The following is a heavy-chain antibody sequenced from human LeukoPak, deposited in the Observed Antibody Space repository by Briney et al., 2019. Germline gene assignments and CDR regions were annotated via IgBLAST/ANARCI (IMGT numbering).Heavy chain of an antibody. Sequence: ASVKVSCKASGYTFSSYHIHWVRQAPGQGLEWMGKINPSFNPGVDVTSYAQKFQGRVTMTRDISTSTVYMELSSLRSEDTAVYYCARTDTATPGFRFDYWGQGTLVTVSS. CDR2: INPSFNPGVDVT. V-gene: IGHV1-46*01. J-gene: IGHJ4*02. CDR3: ARTDTATPGFRFDY. CDR1: GYTFSSYH. D-gene: IGHD5-18*01.